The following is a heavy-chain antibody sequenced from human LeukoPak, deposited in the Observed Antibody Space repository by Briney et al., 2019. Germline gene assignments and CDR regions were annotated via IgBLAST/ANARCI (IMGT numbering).Heavy chain of an antibody. CDR2: ISPGGGTT. J-gene: IGHJ6*02. D-gene: IGHD2-8*01. Sequence: GGSLRLSCAVSGFAFGSEAMSWVRQSPARGLEWVASISPGGGTTYYADYVKGRFTISRDNSKNTLYLQMNSLRAEDTAVYYCAKDVYPGYPIGDGMDVWGQGTTVTVSS. CDR1: GFAFGSEA. CDR3: AKDVYPGYPIGDGMDV. V-gene: IGHV3-23*01.